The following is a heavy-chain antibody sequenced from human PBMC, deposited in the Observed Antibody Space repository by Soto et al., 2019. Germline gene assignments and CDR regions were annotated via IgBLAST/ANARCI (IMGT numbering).Heavy chain of an antibody. CDR3: AHRPRYCVDKICHYLPFDV. CDR1: GFSLSTTGLG. Sequence: QITLKESGPTLVKPTQTLALTCTFSGFSLSTTGLGVGWIRQPPGKALEWLALIYWDDDKRYSPSLKSRLTITKDTSKNHVILKMTNMAPVDTATYYCAHRPRYCVDKICHYLPFDVWGQGTMVTVSS. J-gene: IGHJ3*01. V-gene: IGHV2-5*02. D-gene: IGHD2-21*01. CDR2: IYWDDDK.